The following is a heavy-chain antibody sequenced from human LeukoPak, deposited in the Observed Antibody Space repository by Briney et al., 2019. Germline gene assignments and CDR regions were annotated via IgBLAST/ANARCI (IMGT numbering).Heavy chain of an antibody. CDR1: GGSFSGYY. Sequence: PSETLSLTCAVYGGSFSGYYWSWLRQPPGKGLEGIGEINHSGSTNYNPSLKSRVTISVDTSKNQFSLKLSSVTAADTAVYYCARSSSGYYPHTFDYWGQGTLVTVSS. CDR3: ARSSSGYYPHTFDY. J-gene: IGHJ4*02. D-gene: IGHD3-22*01. V-gene: IGHV4-34*01. CDR2: INHSGST.